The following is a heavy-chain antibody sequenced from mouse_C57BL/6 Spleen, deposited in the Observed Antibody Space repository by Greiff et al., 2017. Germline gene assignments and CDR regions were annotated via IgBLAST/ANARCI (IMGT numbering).Heavy chain of an antibody. D-gene: IGHD1-1*01. V-gene: IGHV1-19*01. Sequence: EVQLQQSGPVLVKPGVSVKMSCKASGYTFTDYYMNWVKQSHGKSLEWIGVINPYNGGTSYNQKFKGKATLTVDKSSSTAYMELNSLTSEDSAVYYGARRDYGSSYDAMDYWGQGTSVTVSS. CDR3: ARRDYGSSYDAMDY. CDR1: GYTFTDYY. CDR2: INPYNGGT. J-gene: IGHJ4*01.